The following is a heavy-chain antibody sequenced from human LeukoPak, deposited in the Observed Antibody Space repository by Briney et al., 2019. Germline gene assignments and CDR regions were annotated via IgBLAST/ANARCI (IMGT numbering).Heavy chain of an antibody. D-gene: IGHD3-3*01. Sequence: PGGSLRLSCAASGFTFSSYGMHWVRQAPGKGLEWVAVTSYHGSNKYYADSVKGRFTISRDNSKNTLYLQVNSLRAEDTAVYYCARDAYGAEWVLGPDYWGQGTLVTVSS. CDR3: ARDAYGAEWVLGPDY. V-gene: IGHV3-30*03. CDR2: TSYHGSNK. J-gene: IGHJ4*02. CDR1: GFTFSSYG.